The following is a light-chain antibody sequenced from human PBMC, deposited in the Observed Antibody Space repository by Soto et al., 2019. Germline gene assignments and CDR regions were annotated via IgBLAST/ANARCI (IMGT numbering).Light chain of an antibody. CDR2: DAS. V-gene: IGKV3-20*01. Sequence: EIVLTQSPGTLSLSPGERATLSCRASQSVSASYLAWYQQKPGQAPRLLIYDASSRATGFPDRFSGSGSGTDFTLTISRLDPDDSAVYYCQQYHTSATFGQGTKLEI. CDR1: QSVSASY. J-gene: IGKJ2*01. CDR3: QQYHTSAT.